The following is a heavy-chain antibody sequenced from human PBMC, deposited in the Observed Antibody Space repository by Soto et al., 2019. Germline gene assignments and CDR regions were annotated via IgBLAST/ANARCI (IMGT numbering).Heavy chain of an antibody. Sequence: QVQLQQWGAGLLKPSETLSLTCAVYGGSFSGYYWSWIRQPPGKGLEWIGEINHSGSTNYNPSLKSPVTISVDTSKTQLSLKLSSVTAADTAVYYCARGGRYSSSGKSTDYYYYMDVWGKGTTVTVSS. CDR1: GGSFSGYY. CDR2: INHSGST. J-gene: IGHJ6*03. V-gene: IGHV4-34*01. D-gene: IGHD6-6*01. CDR3: ARGGRYSSSGKSTDYYYYMDV.